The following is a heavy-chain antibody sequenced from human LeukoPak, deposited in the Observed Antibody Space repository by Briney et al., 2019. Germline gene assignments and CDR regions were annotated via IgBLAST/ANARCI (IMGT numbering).Heavy chain of an antibody. CDR2: IYYSGST. CDR1: GGSISSSSYY. Sequence: SETLSLTCTVSGGSISSSSYYWGWIRQPPGKGLEWIGSIYYSGSTYYNPSLKSRVTISVDTSKNQFSLKLSSVTAADTAVYYCARDFSPYYDSSGYFGYWGQGTLVTVSS. D-gene: IGHD3-22*01. J-gene: IGHJ4*02. CDR3: ARDFSPYYDSSGYFGY. V-gene: IGHV4-39*07.